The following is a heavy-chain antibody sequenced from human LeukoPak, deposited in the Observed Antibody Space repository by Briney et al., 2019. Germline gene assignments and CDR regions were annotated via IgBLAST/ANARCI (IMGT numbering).Heavy chain of an antibody. CDR1: GGSISSYY. Sequence: SETLSLTCTVSGGSISSYYWSWIRQPPGKGLEWIGYIYYSGSTNYNPSLKSRVTISVDTSKNQFSLKLSSVTAADTAVYYCARVGCSGGSCYSDDFDIWGQGTMVTVSS. V-gene: IGHV4-59*01. CDR3: ARVGCSGGSCYSDDFDI. CDR2: IYYSGST. J-gene: IGHJ3*02. D-gene: IGHD2-15*01.